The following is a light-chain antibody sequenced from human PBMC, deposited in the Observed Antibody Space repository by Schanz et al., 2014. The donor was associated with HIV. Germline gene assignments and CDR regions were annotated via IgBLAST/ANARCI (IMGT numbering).Light chain of an antibody. CDR2: GAS. CDR1: QSIATY. CDR3: QQSYSSPYT. Sequence: DIQMPQSPSPLSASVGDRVIITCRASQSIATYLNWYQQRPGKPPKLLIEGASSLQRGVPSRFSGSGSGTDFTLTISSLQVEDLATYYCQQSYSSPYTFGQGTKLEI. J-gene: IGKJ2*01. V-gene: IGKV1-39*01.